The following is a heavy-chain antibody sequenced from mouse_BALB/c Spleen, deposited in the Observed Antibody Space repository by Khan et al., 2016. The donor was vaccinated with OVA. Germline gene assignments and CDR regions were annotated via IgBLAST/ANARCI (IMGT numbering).Heavy chain of an antibody. CDR3: ASHLAGSVAY. D-gene: IGHD1-1*01. Sequence: EVELVVSGGDLVKPGGSLKLSCAASGFTFSSYSMSWVRQTPDKRLEWVATISSGGDYTYYPDSVKGRFTISRDNAKNTLYRQISSLKSEDTAMYDCASHLAGSVAYWGQGTLVTVSA. CDR2: ISSGGDYT. CDR1: GFTFSSYS. V-gene: IGHV5-6*01. J-gene: IGHJ3*01.